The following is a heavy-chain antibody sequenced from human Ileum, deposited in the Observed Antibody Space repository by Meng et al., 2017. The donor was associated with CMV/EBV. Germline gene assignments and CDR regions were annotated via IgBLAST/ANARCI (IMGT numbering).Heavy chain of an antibody. CDR2: IYYSGSP. J-gene: IGHJ4*02. D-gene: IGHD2-15*01. CDR3: VRQVVAASFNY. V-gene: IGHV4-30-4*08. CDR1: GGSITSGNYY. Sequence: QGQVQESGPGLVKPSQTLSLTCTVSGGSITSGNYYWSWIRQPPGRGLEWIGYIYYSGSPYYKPSLKSRVTISLDTSKNQFSLNLRSVTATDSAVYYCVRQVVAASFNYWGQGALVTVSS.